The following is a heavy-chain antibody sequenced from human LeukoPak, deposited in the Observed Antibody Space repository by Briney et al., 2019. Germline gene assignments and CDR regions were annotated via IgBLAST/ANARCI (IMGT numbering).Heavy chain of an antibody. Sequence: GASVQISCKTSGYTFTSYGINWVRQAPGQGLEWMGWISAYNANTNYAQKVQGRVTMTTDTSTSTASMELRSLRSDDTAVYYCARGSRTTPFDVFDIWGQGTMVTVSS. CDR3: ARGSRTTPFDVFDI. D-gene: IGHD1-1*01. J-gene: IGHJ3*02. CDR2: ISAYNANT. V-gene: IGHV1-18*01. CDR1: GYTFTSYG.